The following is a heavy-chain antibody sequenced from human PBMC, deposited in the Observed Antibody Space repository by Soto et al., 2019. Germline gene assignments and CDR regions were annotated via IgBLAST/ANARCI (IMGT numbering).Heavy chain of an antibody. Sequence: SETLSLTCAVSGGSISRAGYSWSWIRQPPGKGLERLGYMYHSRSTFYNPPLKSRVTISIDRSNNQFSLKLSSVTAADTAVYYCARVPDDWGQGILVTVAS. D-gene: IGHD2-2*01. J-gene: IGHJ4*02. CDR3: ARVPDD. CDR1: GGSISRAGYS. CDR2: MYHSRST. V-gene: IGHV4-30-2*01.